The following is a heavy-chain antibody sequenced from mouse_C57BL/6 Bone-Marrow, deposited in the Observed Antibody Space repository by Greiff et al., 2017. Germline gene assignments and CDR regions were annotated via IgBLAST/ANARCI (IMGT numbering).Heavy chain of an antibody. CDR1: GFTFSDFY. J-gene: IGHJ3*01. CDR3: ARDGDYGNYAFAY. V-gene: IGHV7-1*01. CDR2: SRNKANDYTT. Sequence: EVQVVESGGGLVQSGRSLRLSCATSGFTFSDFYMEWVRQAPGKGLEWIAASRNKANDYTTEYSASVKGRFIVSRDTSQSILYLQMNALRAEDTAIYYCARDGDYGNYAFAYWGQGTLVTVSA. D-gene: IGHD2-1*01.